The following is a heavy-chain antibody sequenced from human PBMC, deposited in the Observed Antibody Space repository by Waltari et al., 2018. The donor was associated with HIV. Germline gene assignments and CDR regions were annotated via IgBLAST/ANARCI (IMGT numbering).Heavy chain of an antibody. CDR2: TSTYNLNT. D-gene: IGHD2-15*01. J-gene: IGHJ3*02. Sequence: VQLVQSGTEVKKPGASVKVSRKAPGYPFTQSGISWVRQAPGQGLEWMGWTSTYNLNTNYAQKFQGRITLTRDTSTSTVYMELMSLTSDDTAVYYCAREGFCRGGSCYSGAVDIWGQGTLVTVSS. CDR1: GYPFTQSG. CDR3: AREGFCRGGSCYSGAVDI. V-gene: IGHV1-18*04.